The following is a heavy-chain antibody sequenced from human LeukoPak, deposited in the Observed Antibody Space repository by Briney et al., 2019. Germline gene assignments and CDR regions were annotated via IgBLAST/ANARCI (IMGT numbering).Heavy chain of an antibody. CDR1: NGSISSHY. J-gene: IGHJ6*03. Sequence: SETLSLTCTVSNGSISSHYWSWIRQPPGKGLEWIGLIYSSGYTNYNPSLKSRVTISVDMSRSQFSLKLSSATAADTAVYYCARNERRAQKDTYYAYFYYMDVWGKGSTVTVSS. CDR2: IYSSGYT. CDR3: ARNERRAQKDTYYAYFYYMDV. D-gene: IGHD6-25*01. V-gene: IGHV4-59*11.